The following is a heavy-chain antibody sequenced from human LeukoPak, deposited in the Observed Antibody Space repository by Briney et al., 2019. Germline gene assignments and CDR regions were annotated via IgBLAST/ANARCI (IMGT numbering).Heavy chain of an antibody. D-gene: IGHD6-19*01. Sequence: PSETLSLTCTVSGGSSSSYYWSWIRQPPGKGLEWIGYIYYSGSTNYNPSLKSRVTISVDTSKNQFSLKLSSVTAADTAVYYCAGTIAVVSNCFDPWGQGTLVTVSS. CDR3: AGTIAVVSNCFDP. CDR2: IYYSGST. J-gene: IGHJ5*02. V-gene: IGHV4-59*01. CDR1: GGSSSSYY.